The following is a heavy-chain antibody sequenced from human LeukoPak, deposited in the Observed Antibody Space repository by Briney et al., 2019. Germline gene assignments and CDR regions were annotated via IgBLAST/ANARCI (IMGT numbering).Heavy chain of an antibody. V-gene: IGHV3-64*01. CDR3: ARTNYGDLGY. J-gene: IGHJ4*02. CDR2: ISSNGGST. CDR1: GFTFSSYS. D-gene: IGHD4-17*01. Sequence: PGGSLRLSCAASGFTFSSYSMNWVRQAPGKGLEYVSAISSNGGSTYYANSVKGRFTISRDNSKNTLYLQMGSLRAEDMAVYYCARTNYGDLGYWGQGTLVTVSS.